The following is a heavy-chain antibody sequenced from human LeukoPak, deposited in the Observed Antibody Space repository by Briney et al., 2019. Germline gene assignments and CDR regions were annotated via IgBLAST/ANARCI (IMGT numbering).Heavy chain of an antibody. CDR2: IYYSGST. CDR3: ARGIAVAGYFDY. V-gene: IGHV4-30-4*01. J-gene: IGHJ4*02. D-gene: IGHD6-19*01. Sequence: SQTLSLTCTVSGGSISSNDYYWSWIRQPPGKGLEWIGYIYYSGSTNYNASLKSRVTISVDTSKNQFSLKLTSVTAADTAVYYCARGIAVAGYFDYWGQGTLVTVSS. CDR1: GGSISSNDYY.